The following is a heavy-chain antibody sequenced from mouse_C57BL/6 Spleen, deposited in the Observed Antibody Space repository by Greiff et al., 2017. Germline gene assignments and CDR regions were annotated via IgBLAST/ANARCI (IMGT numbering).Heavy chain of an antibody. Sequence: QVQLQQPGAELVRPGSSVKLSCKASGYTFTSYWMDWVKQRPGQGLEWIGNIYPSDSETHYNPKFKDKATLTVDKSSSTAYMQLSSLTSEDSAVYYCARTGGYSNYGDWYFDVWGTGTTVTVSS. CDR1: GYTFTSYW. D-gene: IGHD2-5*01. V-gene: IGHV1-61*01. J-gene: IGHJ1*03. CDR3: ARTGGYSNYGDWYFDV. CDR2: IYPSDSET.